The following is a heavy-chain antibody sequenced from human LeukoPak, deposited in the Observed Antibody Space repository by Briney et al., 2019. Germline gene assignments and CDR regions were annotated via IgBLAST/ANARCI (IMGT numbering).Heavy chain of an antibody. CDR2: IYYSGST. CDR1: GGSISSSSYY. V-gene: IGHV4-39*01. J-gene: IGHJ4*02. Sequence: PSETLSLTCTVSGGSISSSSYYWGWIRHPPGKGLEWIGSIYYSGSTYYNPSLKSRVTISVDTSKNQFSLKLSSVTAADTAVYYCATYCSSTSCTRFDYWGQGTLVTVSS. CDR3: ATYCSSTSCTRFDY. D-gene: IGHD2-2*01.